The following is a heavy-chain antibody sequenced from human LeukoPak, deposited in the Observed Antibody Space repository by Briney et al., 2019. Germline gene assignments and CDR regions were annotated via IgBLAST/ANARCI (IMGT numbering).Heavy chain of an antibody. V-gene: IGHV4-61*02. CDR3: AREPAPYDILTGYTRVGAFDI. D-gene: IGHD3-9*01. CDR2: IYTSGST. CDR1: SGSISSGSYY. J-gene: IGHJ3*02. Sequence: PSETLSLTCTVSSGSISSGSYYWSWIRQPAGKGLEWIGRIYTSGSTNYNPSLKSRVTISVDTSKNQFSLKLSSVTAADTAVYYCAREPAPYDILTGYTRVGAFDIWGQGTVVTVSS.